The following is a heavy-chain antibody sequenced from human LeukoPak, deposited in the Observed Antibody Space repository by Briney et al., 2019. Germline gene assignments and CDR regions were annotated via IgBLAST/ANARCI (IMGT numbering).Heavy chain of an antibody. V-gene: IGHV1-46*01. J-gene: IGHJ4*02. CDR1: GYTFTSYY. CDR2: INPSGGST. D-gene: IGHD6-19*01. CDR3: AREPGIAVAGSFDY. Sequence: SVKVSCKPSGYTFTSYYMHWVRQAPGQGLEWMGIINPSGGSTSYAQKFQRRVTMTRDTSTSKVYMELSSLRSEDTAVYYCAREPGIAVAGSFDYWGQGTLVTVSS.